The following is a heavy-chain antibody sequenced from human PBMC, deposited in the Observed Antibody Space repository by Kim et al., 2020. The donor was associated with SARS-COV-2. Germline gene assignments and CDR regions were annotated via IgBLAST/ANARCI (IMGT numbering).Heavy chain of an antibody. CDR2: IYYSGST. CDR3: ARHEYCSSTSCYPFYNYLDV. J-gene: IGHJ6*03. V-gene: IGHV4-39*01. CDR1: GGSLSTSSFY. Sequence: SETLSLTCTVSGGSLSTSSFYWGWIRQPPGMGLEWIGSIYYSGSTNYNPSLKRRVTISVYTSKNQFSLKLTSVTAADTAVYYCARHEYCSSTSCYPFYNYLDVWGKGTTVTVSS. D-gene: IGHD2-2*01.